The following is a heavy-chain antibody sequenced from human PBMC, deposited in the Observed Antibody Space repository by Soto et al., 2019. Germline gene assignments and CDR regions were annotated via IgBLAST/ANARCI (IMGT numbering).Heavy chain of an antibody. J-gene: IGHJ6*02. Sequence: PGESLKISCKGSGYTFTNYWIGWVRQMPGKGLEWMGIIYPGDSDTKYNPSFQGQVAISADKSITTTYLQWSSLKASDTAIYYCAASIFYYGMDVWGQGTTVTVSS. CDR3: AASIFYYGMDV. CDR1: GYTFTNYW. CDR2: IYPGDSDT. V-gene: IGHV5-51*01.